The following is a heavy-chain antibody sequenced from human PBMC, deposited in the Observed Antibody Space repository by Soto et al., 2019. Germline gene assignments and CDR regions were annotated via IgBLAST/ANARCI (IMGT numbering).Heavy chain of an antibody. J-gene: IGHJ4*02. CDR3: ARGLPPDDY. Sequence: QVQLVQSGAEVKKPGASVKVSCKASGYTFTSYGISWVRQAPGQGLEWMGWISAYNGNTKYAQKLQGRVTMTTDTSTSTAYMELRSLGSYASAEYDRARGLPPDDYWGQGTLVTVSS. CDR2: ISAYNGNT. D-gene: IGHD2-15*01. V-gene: IGHV1-18*01. CDR1: GYTFTSYG.